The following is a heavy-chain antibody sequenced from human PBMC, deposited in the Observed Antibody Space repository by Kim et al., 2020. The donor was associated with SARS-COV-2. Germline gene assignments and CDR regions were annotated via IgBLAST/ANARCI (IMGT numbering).Heavy chain of an antibody. CDR3: ARDPWGRWFDP. J-gene: IGHJ5*02. V-gene: IGHV4-39*07. D-gene: IGHD3-16*01. CDR1: GGSISSSSYY. CDR2: IYYSGST. Sequence: SETLSLTCTVSGGSISSSSYYWGWIRQPPGKGLEWIGSIYYSGSTYYNPSLKSRVTISVDTSKNQFSLKLSSVTAADTAVYYCARDPWGRWFDPWGQGTL.